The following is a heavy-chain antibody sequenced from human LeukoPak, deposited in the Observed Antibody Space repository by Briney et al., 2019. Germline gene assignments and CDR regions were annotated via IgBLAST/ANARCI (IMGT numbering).Heavy chain of an antibody. J-gene: IGHJ3*02. CDR3: TTDIAAAGTGDAFDI. V-gene: IGHV3-15*01. CDR2: IKSKTDGGTT. D-gene: IGHD6-13*01. CDR1: GFTFSNAW. Sequence: GGSLRLSCAASGFTFSNAWMSWVRQAPGKGLEWVGRIKSKTDGGTTDYAAPVKGRFTISRDDSKNTLYLQMNSLKTEDTAVYYCTTDIAAAGTGDAFDIWGQGTMVTVSS.